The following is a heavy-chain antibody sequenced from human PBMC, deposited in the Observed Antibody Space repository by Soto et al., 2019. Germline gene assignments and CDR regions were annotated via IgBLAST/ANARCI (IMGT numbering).Heavy chain of an antibody. D-gene: IGHD6-13*01. V-gene: IGHV3-30-3*01. Sequence: PGGSLRLSCAASGFTFSSYAMHWVRQAPGKGLEWVAVISYDGSNKYYADSVKGRFTISRDNSKNTLYLQMNSLRAEDTAVYYCARTDVSSSWSYWFDPWGQGTLVTVSS. CDR1: GFTFSSYA. J-gene: IGHJ5*02. CDR2: ISYDGSNK. CDR3: ARTDVSSSWSYWFDP.